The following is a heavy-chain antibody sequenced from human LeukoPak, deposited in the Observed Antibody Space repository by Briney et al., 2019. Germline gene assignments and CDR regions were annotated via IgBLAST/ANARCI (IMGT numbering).Heavy chain of an antibody. CDR2: IFHSGST. CDR3: ARLYSPINSREMATITPPDY. V-gene: IGHV4-30-4*08. J-gene: IGHJ4*02. Sequence: PSQTLSLTCTVSGGSISSGDYYWSWIRQPPGKGLEWIGEIFHSGSTHYNPSLKSRVTISVDTSKNQFSLKLSSVTAADTAVYYCARLYSPINSREMATITPPDYWGQGTLVTVSS. CDR1: GGSISSGDYY. D-gene: IGHD5-24*01.